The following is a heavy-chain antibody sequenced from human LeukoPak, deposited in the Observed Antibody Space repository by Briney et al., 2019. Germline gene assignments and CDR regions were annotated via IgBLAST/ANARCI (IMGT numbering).Heavy chain of an antibody. D-gene: IGHD3-10*01. Sequence: PSETLSLTRSLSGGFINNYYWSGFRQPPRKELEWIGYIYYSGSTNYNPSLKNGLTISVDTSKSHFSLRVGSVTAEDRAVYYGAREVNSYGAGIHGWFFDLWGRGTRVTVSS. CDR2: IYYSGST. CDR3: AREVNSYGAGIHGWFFDL. J-gene: IGHJ2*01. V-gene: IGHV4-59*01. CDR1: GGFINNYY.